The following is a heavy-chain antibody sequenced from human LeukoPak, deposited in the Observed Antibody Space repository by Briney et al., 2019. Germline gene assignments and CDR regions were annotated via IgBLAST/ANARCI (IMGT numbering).Heavy chain of an antibody. V-gene: IGHV3-7*01. D-gene: IGHD2-2*01. Sequence: GGSLRLSCATFGFTFSDYWISWVRQAPGKGLEWVANVKQDGSEKFYVDSVKGRFTPSRDNAKNSVHLQMNSLRAEDTAVYYCTRMAWRSRPFDYWGQGTLVTVSS. CDR2: VKQDGSEK. J-gene: IGHJ4*02. CDR3: TRMAWRSRPFDY. CDR1: GFTFSDYW.